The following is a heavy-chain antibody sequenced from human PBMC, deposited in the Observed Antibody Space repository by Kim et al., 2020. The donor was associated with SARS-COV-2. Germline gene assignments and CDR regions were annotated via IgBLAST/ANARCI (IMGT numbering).Heavy chain of an antibody. V-gene: IGHV3-48*03. Sequence: GGSLRLSCAASGFTFSSYEMNWVRQAPGKGLEWVSYISSSGSTIYYADSVKGRFTISRDNAKNSLYLQMNSLRAEDTAVYYCARDWTYCSGGSCYAQNFDYWGQGTLVTVSS. CDR3: ARDWTYCSGGSCYAQNFDY. J-gene: IGHJ4*02. D-gene: IGHD2-15*01. CDR1: GFTFSSYE. CDR2: ISSSGSTI.